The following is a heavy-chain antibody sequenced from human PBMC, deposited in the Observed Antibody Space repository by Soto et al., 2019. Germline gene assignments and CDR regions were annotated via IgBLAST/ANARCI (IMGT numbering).Heavy chain of an antibody. CDR3: ERDRPSYSDFSSIYYVPYYYYGIKV. J-gene: IGHJ6*02. Sequence: GGCLRLSGVPSAFTFSSYRLNWVRQAPGKWLEWVSSISSSSSYIYYAGSVKGRFTISRDHAKNSLYLPMNRLRAEDTAVYYRERDRPSYSDFSSIYYVPYYYYGIKVCAQGSTVIVT. V-gene: IGHV3-21*01. D-gene: IGHD3-3*01. CDR2: ISSSSSYI. CDR1: AFTFSSYR.